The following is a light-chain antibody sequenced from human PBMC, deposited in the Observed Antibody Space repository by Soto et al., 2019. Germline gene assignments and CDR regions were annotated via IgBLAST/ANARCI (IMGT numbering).Light chain of an antibody. CDR3: GADHSGTKVVYV. CDR2: VGTGGIVG. Sequence: QSVLTQPPSASASLGASVTLTCTLSSGYNNYRVDWYQQRPGEGPRFVMRVGTGGIVGSKGDGIPDRFSVLGSGLNRYLTIKNIQEEDESDYYCGADHSGTKVVYVFGTGTKLTVL. V-gene: IGLV9-49*01. J-gene: IGLJ1*01. CDR1: SGYNNYR.